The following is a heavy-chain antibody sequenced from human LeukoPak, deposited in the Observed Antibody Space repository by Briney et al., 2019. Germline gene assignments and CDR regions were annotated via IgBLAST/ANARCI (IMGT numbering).Heavy chain of an antibody. CDR1: GYTFTDYY. CDR3: ARDEVGPFDY. J-gene: IGHJ4*02. V-gene: IGHV1-2*02. CDR2: FNPNSGGT. Sequence: ASVKVSCKASGYTFTDYYMHWVRQAPGQGLEWMGWFNPNSGGTIYAQKFQGRVTMTRDTPISTAYMEVSSLRPDDTAVYYCARDEVGPFDYWGQGTLVTVSS. D-gene: IGHD1-26*01.